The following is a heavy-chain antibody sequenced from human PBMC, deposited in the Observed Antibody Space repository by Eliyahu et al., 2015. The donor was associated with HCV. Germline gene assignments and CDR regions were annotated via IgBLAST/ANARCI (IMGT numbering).Heavy chain of an antibody. CDR2: ISGSGGST. D-gene: IGHD3-10*01. J-gene: IGHJ3*02. Sequence: EVQLLESGGGLVQPGGSLRLSCAASGFXFSSYPMSWVRQAPGKGLEWVSAISGSGGSTYYADSVKGRFTISRDNSKNTLYLQMNSLRAEDTAVYYCAKEYYYGSRGSVAFDIWGQGTMVTVSS. CDR1: GFXFSSYP. CDR3: AKEYYYGSRGSVAFDI. V-gene: IGHV3-23*01.